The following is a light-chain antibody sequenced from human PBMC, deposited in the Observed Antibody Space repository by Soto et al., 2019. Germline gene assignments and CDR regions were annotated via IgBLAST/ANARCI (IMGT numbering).Light chain of an antibody. Sequence: EIEMTQSRSSVSASVGERVTITCRASQGISSWLAWYQQKPGKAHKLLIYAASSLQSGVPSRFSGSGSGTDFTLTISSLQPEDFATYYCQQSYSTPITFGQGTRLEIK. J-gene: IGKJ5*01. CDR3: QQSYSTPIT. CDR2: AAS. CDR1: QGISSW. V-gene: IGKV1D-12*01.